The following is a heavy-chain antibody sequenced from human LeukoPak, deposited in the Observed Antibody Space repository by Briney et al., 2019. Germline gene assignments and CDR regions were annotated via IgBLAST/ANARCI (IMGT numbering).Heavy chain of an antibody. Sequence: SETLSFTCTVSGGSISGFYWGWIRQPPGKGLEWIAYIYYSGSTNYNPSLKSRVTISVDTSKNQFSLKLSSVAAADTAVYYCARYYGSGTHFDYWGQGTLVTVSS. J-gene: IGHJ4*02. D-gene: IGHD3-10*01. CDR3: ARYYGSGTHFDY. V-gene: IGHV4-59*08. CDR2: IYYSGST. CDR1: GGSISGFY.